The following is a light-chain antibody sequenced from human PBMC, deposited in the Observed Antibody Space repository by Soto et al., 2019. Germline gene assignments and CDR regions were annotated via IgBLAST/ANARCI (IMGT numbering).Light chain of an antibody. CDR1: QSVSSN. V-gene: IGKV3-15*01. CDR3: QQYNNWPPFT. J-gene: IGKJ5*01. CDR2: GAS. Sequence: EIVMTQSPATLSVSPGERATLSCRASQSVSSNLAGYQQKPGQAPRLLIYGASTRATGIPARFSGSGSGTEFTLTISSLQSEDFAVYYCQQYNNWPPFTFGPGTRLEIK.